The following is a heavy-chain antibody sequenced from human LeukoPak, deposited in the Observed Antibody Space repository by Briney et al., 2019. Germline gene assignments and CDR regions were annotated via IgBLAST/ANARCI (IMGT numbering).Heavy chain of an antibody. CDR2: ISGSGSGGST. D-gene: IGHD5-24*01. CDR1: GFTFSSSA. Sequence: GGSLRLSCAASGFTFSSSAMSWVRQAPGKGLEWVSSISGSGSGGSTYCADSVKGRFTISRDNSKNTLYLQMNSLRAEDTAVYYCAKSGYNRFDYWGQGTLVTVSS. J-gene: IGHJ4*02. CDR3: AKSGYNRFDY. V-gene: IGHV3-23*01.